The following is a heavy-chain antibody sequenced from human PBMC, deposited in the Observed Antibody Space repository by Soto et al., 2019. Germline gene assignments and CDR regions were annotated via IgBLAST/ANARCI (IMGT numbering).Heavy chain of an antibody. J-gene: IGHJ5*02. Sequence: QLQLQESGPGLVKPSETLSLTCTVSGGSISSSSYYWGWIRQPPGKGLEWIGSIYYSGSTYYNPSLRSRVTISADTSQNHCSLTLSSVPAADTAVYYCARHGSGSYYNNWFDPWGQGTLVTVSS. V-gene: IGHV4-39*01. D-gene: IGHD3-10*01. CDR2: IYYSGST. CDR1: GGSISSSSYY. CDR3: ARHGSGSYYNNWFDP.